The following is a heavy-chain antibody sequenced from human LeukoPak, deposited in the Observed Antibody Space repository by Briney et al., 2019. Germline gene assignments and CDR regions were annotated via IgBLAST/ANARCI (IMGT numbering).Heavy chain of an antibody. CDR3: ARALGTTGWFDP. D-gene: IGHD1-1*01. J-gene: IGHJ5*02. Sequence: PSETLSLTCTVSGGSISSYYWSWIRQPPRKGREWIGDIYYSGSTNYNPSPKSRVTTSVDTPTNQFSPRLSSVSAAAPAVISSARALGTTGWFDPGGQGTLVTVP. CDR1: GGSISSYY. V-gene: IGHV4-59*01. CDR2: IYYSGST.